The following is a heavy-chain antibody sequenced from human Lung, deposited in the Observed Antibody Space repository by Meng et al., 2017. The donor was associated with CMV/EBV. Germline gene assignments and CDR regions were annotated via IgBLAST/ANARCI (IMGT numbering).Heavy chain of an antibody. J-gene: IGHJ4*02. Sequence: ASVKXSCXASGYIFTKYGVNWMRQAPGQGPEWMGWISAYNGDTMYAPKVQGRVTMTTDTSTSTAYMELRGLRSDDTAVYYCARDAGTIAVSGIGDYWGQGTXVTVSS. CDR3: ARDAGTIAVSGIGDY. CDR1: GYIFTKYG. V-gene: IGHV1-18*01. CDR2: ISAYNGDT. D-gene: IGHD6-19*01.